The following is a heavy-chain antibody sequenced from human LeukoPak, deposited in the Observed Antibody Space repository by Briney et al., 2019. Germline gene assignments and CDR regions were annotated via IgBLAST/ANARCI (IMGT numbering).Heavy chain of an antibody. V-gene: IGHV3-9*01. CDR2: ISWDSGSQ. D-gene: IGHD3-9*01. J-gene: IGHJ3*01. CDR1: GFTFGSFGDFA. Sequence: GGSLRLSCVVSGFTFGSFGDFAMHWVRQAPGKGLEWVSSISWDSGSQAYTDSVKGRFTISRDNDKNSLYLQMNSLRPEDTAFYYCIKDMGFDLLKDAFHFWGQGTLVTVSS. CDR3: IKDMGFDLLKDAFHF.